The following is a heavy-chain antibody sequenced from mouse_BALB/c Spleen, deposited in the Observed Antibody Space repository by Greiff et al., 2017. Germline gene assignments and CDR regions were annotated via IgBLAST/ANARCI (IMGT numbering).Heavy chain of an antibody. CDR3: ARTSGNYGY. V-gene: IGHV5-6-3*01. Sequence: DVMLVESGGGLVQPGGSLKLSCAASGFTFSSYGMSWVRQTPDKRLELVATINSNGGSTYYPDSVKGRFTISRDNAKNTLYLQMSSLKSEDTAMYYCARTSGNYGYWGQGTTLTVSS. J-gene: IGHJ2*01. D-gene: IGHD2-1*01. CDR1: GFTFSSYG. CDR2: INSNGGST.